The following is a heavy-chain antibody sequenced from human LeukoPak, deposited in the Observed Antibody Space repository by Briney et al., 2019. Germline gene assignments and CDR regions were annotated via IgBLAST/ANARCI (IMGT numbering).Heavy chain of an antibody. CDR3: ARVVYDIVVVPAGGYWYYMDV. J-gene: IGHJ6*03. V-gene: IGHV3-33*01. D-gene: IGHD2-2*01. CDR1: GFPFSSYG. CDR2: IWYDGSNK. Sequence: GGSLRLSCAASGFPFSSYGMHWVRQAPGKGLEWVAVIWYDGSNKYYADSVKGRFTISRDNSKNTLYLQMNSLRAEDTAVYYCARVVYDIVVVPAGGYWYYMDVWGKGTTVTVSS.